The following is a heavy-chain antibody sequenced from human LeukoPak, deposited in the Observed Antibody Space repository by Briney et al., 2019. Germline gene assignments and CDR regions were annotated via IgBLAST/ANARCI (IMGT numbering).Heavy chain of an antibody. J-gene: IGHJ4*02. CDR3: TRDMYSGTFGH. CDR1: VYTFSVSY. V-gene: IGHV1-2*02. CDR2: INPTSGVT. Sequence: GASVTLSFKSSVYTFSVSYMHWVRQAPRQAPEWMGWINPTSGVTKYAEKFQGRVTMTRDTSINTAYMEMSGLRSDDTAVYYSTRDMYSGTFGHWGQGTLVTVSS. D-gene: IGHD1-26*01.